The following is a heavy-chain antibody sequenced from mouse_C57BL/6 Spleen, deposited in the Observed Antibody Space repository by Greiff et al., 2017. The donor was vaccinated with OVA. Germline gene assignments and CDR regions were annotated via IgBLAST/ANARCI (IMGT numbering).Heavy chain of an antibody. V-gene: IGHV1-61*01. Sequence: QVQLQQPGAELVRPGSSVKLSCKASGYTFTSYWMDWVKQRPGQGLEWIGNIYPSDSETHYNQKFKDKATLTVDKSSSTAYMQLSSLTSEDSAVYYCARPYDGYYYAMDYWGQGTSVTVSS. D-gene: IGHD2-3*01. CDR1: GYTFTSYW. CDR3: ARPYDGYYYAMDY. J-gene: IGHJ4*01. CDR2: IYPSDSET.